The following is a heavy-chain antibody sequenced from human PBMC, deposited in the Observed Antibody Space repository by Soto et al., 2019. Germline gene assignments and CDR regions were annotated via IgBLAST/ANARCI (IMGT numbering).Heavy chain of an antibody. CDR1: GFAFSNYA. Sequence: PGGSLRLSCSASGFAFSNYAMAWVRQAQGQGLEWISSFSGSGGNTYYADPVKGRFTNSRDNAKNTLYLHMNSLTAEDTAKYYCAKSRPSVEKTGDYGQNWGQGTLVTVSS. CDR2: FSGSGGNT. J-gene: IGHJ4*02. V-gene: IGHV3-23*01. CDR3: AKSRPSVEKTGDYGQN. D-gene: IGHD3-10*01.